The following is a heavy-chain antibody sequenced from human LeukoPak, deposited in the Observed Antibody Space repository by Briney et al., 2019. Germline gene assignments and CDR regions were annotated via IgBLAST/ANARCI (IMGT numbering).Heavy chain of an antibody. V-gene: IGHV3-23*01. J-gene: IGHJ4*02. CDR3: AKAVSTLIVGATNFDY. CDR1: AVSFSSCS. Sequence: ASAVSFSSCSHSCGRRAPPPQREGRLCITGSGGSTYYADSVKGRFTISRDNSKNTLYLQMNSLRVEDTAVYYCAKAVSTLIVGATNFDYWGQGTLVTVSS. CDR2: ITGSGGST. D-gene: IGHD1-26*01.